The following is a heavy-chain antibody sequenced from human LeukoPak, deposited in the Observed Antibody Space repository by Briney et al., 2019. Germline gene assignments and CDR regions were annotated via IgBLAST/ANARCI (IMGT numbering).Heavy chain of an antibody. V-gene: IGHV3-33*06. CDR3: AKDFAQYGSGSYSHYYYYYMDV. D-gene: IGHD3-10*01. Sequence: PGGYLRLSSAASGFTFSNIGMHSVRPGPGKGLERVAVIWYDGSNKYFADSVKGRFIISRDNSKNTLYLQMNSLRAEDTAVYFCAKDFAQYGSGSYSHYYYYYMDVWGKGTTVTVSS. CDR2: IWYDGSNK. J-gene: IGHJ6*03. CDR1: GFTFSNIG.